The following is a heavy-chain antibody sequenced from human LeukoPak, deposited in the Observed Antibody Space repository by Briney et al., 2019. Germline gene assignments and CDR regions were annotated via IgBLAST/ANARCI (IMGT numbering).Heavy chain of an antibody. CDR3: ARGRYYDFWSGYYLFDY. D-gene: IGHD3-3*01. V-gene: IGHV4-34*01. J-gene: IGHJ4*02. CDR1: GESFSGYY. CDR2: INHSGST. Sequence: SETLSLTCAVYGESFSGYYWSWIRQPPGKGLEWIGEINHSGSTNYNPSLKSRVTISVDTSKNQFSLKLSSVTAADTAVYYCARGRYYDFWSGYYLFDYWGQGTLVTVSS.